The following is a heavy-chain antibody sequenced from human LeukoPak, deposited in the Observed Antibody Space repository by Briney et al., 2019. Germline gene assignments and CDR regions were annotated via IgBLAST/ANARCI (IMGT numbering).Heavy chain of an antibody. CDR1: GFTFSSYS. D-gene: IGHD5-24*01. J-gene: IGHJ4*02. CDR3: AKPGYNRFDY. CDR2: ISGSGSGGST. V-gene: IGHV3-23*01. Sequence: GGSLRLSCAASGFTFSSYSMNWVRQAPGKGLEWVPSISGSGSGGSTYYADSVKGRFTIPRDNSKNTLYLQMNSLIAEDTAVYYCAKPGYNRFDYWGQGTLVTVSS.